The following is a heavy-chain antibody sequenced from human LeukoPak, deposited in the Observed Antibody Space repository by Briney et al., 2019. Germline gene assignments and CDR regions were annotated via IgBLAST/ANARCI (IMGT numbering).Heavy chain of an antibody. CDR3: AKDQPRIAAAGTDDY. V-gene: IGHV3-23*01. D-gene: IGHD6-13*01. CDR1: GFTFSSYA. Sequence: GGSLRLSCAASGFTFSSYAMSWVRQAPGKGLEWVSAISGSGGSTYYADSVKGRFTISRDNSKNTLCLQMSSLRAEDTAVYYCAKDQPRIAAAGTDDYWGQGTLVTVSS. CDR2: ISGSGGST. J-gene: IGHJ4*02.